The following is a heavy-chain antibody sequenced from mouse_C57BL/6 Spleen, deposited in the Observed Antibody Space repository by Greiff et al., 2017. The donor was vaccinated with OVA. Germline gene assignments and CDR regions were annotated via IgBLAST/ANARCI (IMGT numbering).Heavy chain of an antibody. D-gene: IGHD3-2*02. J-gene: IGHJ2*01. CDR2: INYDGSST. CDR3: ARGGAQALDY. V-gene: IGHV5-16*01. Sequence: EVKLMESEGGLVQPGRSLKLSCTASGFSFSDYYMAWVRQVPEKGLEWVANINYDGSSTYYLDSLQSRFIISRDNAKHILYLQMSSLKSEYTATYYCARGGAQALDYWGQGTTLTVSS. CDR1: GFSFSDYY.